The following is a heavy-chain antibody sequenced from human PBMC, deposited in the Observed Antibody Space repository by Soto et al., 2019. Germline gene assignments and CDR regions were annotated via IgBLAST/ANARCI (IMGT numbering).Heavy chain of an antibody. CDR3: ACIFSGGYGYGFYYYGMDV. CDR1: GGSISSSSFY. D-gene: IGHD5-18*01. Sequence: SETLSLTCTVSGGSISSSSFYWGWIRQPPGKGLEWIGSIYYSGSTYYNPSLKSRVTISVDTSKNQFSLKLSSVTAADTAVYYCACIFSGGYGYGFYYYGMDVWGQGTTVTVSS. CDR2: IYYSGST. V-gene: IGHV4-39*01. J-gene: IGHJ6*02.